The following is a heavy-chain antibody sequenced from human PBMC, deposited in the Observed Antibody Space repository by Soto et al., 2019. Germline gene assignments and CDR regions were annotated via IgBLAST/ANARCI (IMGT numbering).Heavy chain of an antibody. Sequence: GGSLRLSCAASGFSFSTYGMHWVRQAPGKGLEWVAFISNDGSNKYHADSVKGRFTISRDNSKNTLYLQMNSLRAEDTALYYCARGRVVGDILHSDFWGQGPLVTVSS. CDR2: ISNDGSNK. D-gene: IGHD1-26*01. V-gene: IGHV3-30*03. CDR3: ARGRVVGDILHSDF. CDR1: GFSFSTYG. J-gene: IGHJ4*02.